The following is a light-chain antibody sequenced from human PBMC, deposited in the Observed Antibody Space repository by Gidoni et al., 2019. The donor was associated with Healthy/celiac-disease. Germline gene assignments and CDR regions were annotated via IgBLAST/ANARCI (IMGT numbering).Light chain of an antibody. CDR3: QQYNNWPSWT. V-gene: IGKV3-15*01. J-gene: IGKJ1*01. Sequence: EIAMTQSPATLSVSPGESATLSCRASQSVSSNLAWYQQKPGQAPRLLIYCASTRATGIPARFSGSGSGTEFTLTISSLQSEDFAVYYCQQYNNWPSWTFGQGTKVEIK. CDR2: CAS. CDR1: QSVSSN.